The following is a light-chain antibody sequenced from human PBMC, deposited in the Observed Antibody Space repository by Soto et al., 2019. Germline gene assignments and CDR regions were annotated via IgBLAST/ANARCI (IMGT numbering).Light chain of an antibody. CDR2: GDN. J-gene: IGLJ3*02. Sequence: QAVVTQSPSTSGTPGQTVTFSCSGSGSNIEINPVNWYQHLPRTAPKLLIFGDNRRPSGVPDRFSGSKSGTSASLAVSGLQSEDEADYYCAVWDDSLNGWVFGGGTKVTVL. CDR1: GSNIEINP. CDR3: AVWDDSLNGWV. V-gene: IGLV1-44*01.